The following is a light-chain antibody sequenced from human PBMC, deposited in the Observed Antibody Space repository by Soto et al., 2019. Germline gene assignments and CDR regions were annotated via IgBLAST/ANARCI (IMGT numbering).Light chain of an antibody. CDR1: RDISDS. Sequence: IQLTQSPSSLSASIGDRVTITCRASRDISDSLAWYQQEPGKAPKLLIFAASSLHIGAPSRFSGSGSGTIFTLTISSLQPEDFATYYCQHLNAFPHVTFGPGTKVEIK. V-gene: IGKV1-9*01. CDR2: AAS. CDR3: QHLNAFPHVT. J-gene: IGKJ3*01.